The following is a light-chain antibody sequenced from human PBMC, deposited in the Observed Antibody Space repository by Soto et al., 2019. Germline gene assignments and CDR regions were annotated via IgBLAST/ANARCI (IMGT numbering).Light chain of an antibody. V-gene: IGKV3D-15*01. Sequence: EIVITQSPATLSVSPGERATLSCRSSQSVNSNLAWYQLKPGQAPRLLIYGASTRATGIPARFSGSGSGTEFTLTISSLQSEDFALYCCQQYNYSPTFGQGTKVDIK. CDR1: QSVNSN. CDR2: GAS. CDR3: QQYNYSPT. J-gene: IGKJ1*01.